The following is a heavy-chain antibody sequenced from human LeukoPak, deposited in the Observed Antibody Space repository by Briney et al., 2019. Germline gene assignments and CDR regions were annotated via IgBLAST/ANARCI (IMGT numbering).Heavy chain of an antibody. Sequence: SGTLSLTCAVSGGSISSSNWWSWVRQPPGKGLEWIGEIYHSGSTNYNPSLKSRVTISVDKSKNQFSLKLSSVTAADTAVYYCASSVSRVDYDILTGYLPYYYYGMDVWGKGTTVTVSS. CDR1: GGSISSSNW. CDR2: IYHSGST. CDR3: ASSVSRVDYDILTGYLPYYYYGMDV. J-gene: IGHJ6*04. D-gene: IGHD3-9*01. V-gene: IGHV4-4*02.